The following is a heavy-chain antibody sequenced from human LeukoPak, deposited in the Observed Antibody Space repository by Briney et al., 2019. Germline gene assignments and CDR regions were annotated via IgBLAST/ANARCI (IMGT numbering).Heavy chain of an antibody. D-gene: IGHD6-19*01. V-gene: IGHV4-34*01. CDR1: GGSFSGYY. J-gene: IGHJ6*03. CDR2: INHSGST. Sequence: SETLSLTCAVYGGSFSGYYWSWIRQPPGKGLEWIGEINHSGSTNYNPSLKSRVTISVDTSKNQFSLKLSSVTAADTAVYYCARGLYSSGWYSPDFYMDVWGKGTTVTISS. CDR3: ARGLYSSGWYSPDFYMDV.